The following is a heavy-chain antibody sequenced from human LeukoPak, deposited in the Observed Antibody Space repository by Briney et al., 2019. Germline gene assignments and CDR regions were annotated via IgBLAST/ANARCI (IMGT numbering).Heavy chain of an antibody. D-gene: IGHD1-26*01. CDR2: ISYDGSNK. CDR3: ARGGSYPDYWYFDL. CDR1: GFTFSSYA. J-gene: IGHJ2*01. Sequence: GGSLRLSCAASGFTFSSYAMSWVRQAPGKGLEWVAVISYDGSNKYYADSVKGRFTISRDNSKNTLYLQMNSLRAEDTAVYYCARGGSYPDYWYFDLWGRGTLVTVSS. V-gene: IGHV3-30-3*01.